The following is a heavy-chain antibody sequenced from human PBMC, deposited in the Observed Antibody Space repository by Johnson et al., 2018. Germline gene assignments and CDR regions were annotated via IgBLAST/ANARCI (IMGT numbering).Heavy chain of an antibody. D-gene: IGHD5-18*01. CDR2: IRSKAYGGTT. J-gene: IGHJ1*01. CDR1: GFTFGDYA. V-gene: IGHV3-49*03. CDR3: TRAGVATAVVTVRASFQH. Sequence: VQLVQSGGGLVQPGRSLRLSCTASGFTFGDYAMSWFRQAPGKGLEWVGFIRSKAYGGTTEYAASVKGRFTISRVESKSIAYLQMNSLETEDSAVYYCTRAGVATAVVTVRASFQHWGQGTLVTVSS.